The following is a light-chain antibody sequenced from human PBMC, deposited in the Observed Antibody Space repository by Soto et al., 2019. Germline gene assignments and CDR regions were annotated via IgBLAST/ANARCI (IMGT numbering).Light chain of an antibody. CDR3: QQANSFPWT. CDR1: QGIGSW. CDR2: GAL. J-gene: IGKJ1*01. Sequence: DIQMTQSPSSVSASVGDRVTITCRASQGIGSWLAWYQQKPGKAPKLLIYGALRLQIGVPSRFSGSGSGTDFTLTISSLQAEDFGTYYCQQANSFPWTFGQGTKVEIK. V-gene: IGKV1-12*01.